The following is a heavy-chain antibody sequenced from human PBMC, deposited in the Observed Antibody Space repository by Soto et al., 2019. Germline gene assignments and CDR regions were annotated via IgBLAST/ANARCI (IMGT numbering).Heavy chain of an antibody. Sequence: SETLSLTCTVSGGSITTGGYYWSWIRQLPGKGLEWIGHRYYSESTYYNPSLKSRVSISLDTSKNQFSLKLSFVTAADTAMYYCARTKCSGGSCYSWSFDYWGQGTPVTVSS. CDR3: ARTKCSGGSCYSWSFDY. V-gene: IGHV4-31*03. CDR2: RYYSEST. J-gene: IGHJ4*02. CDR1: GGSITTGGYY. D-gene: IGHD2-15*01.